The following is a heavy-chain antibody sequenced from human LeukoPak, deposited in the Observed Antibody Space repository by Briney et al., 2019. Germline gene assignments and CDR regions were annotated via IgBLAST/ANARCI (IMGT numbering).Heavy chain of an antibody. D-gene: IGHD1-26*01. CDR2: IYASGST. J-gene: IGHJ4*02. Sequence: SQTLSLTCTVSGGSISSGSYYWSWIRQPAGKGLEWIGRIYASGSTNYNPSLKSRVTISVDTSKNQFSLKLNSVTAADTAVYYCAREVAGDGSYYFDYWGQGTLVTLSS. CDR1: GGSISSGSYY. CDR3: AREVAGDGSYYFDY. V-gene: IGHV4-61*02.